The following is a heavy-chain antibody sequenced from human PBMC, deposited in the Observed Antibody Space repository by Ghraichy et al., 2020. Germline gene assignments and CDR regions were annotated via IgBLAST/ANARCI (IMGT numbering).Heavy chain of an antibody. D-gene: IGHD3-22*01. CDR1: GFASTGYS. CDR2: MSYDGSDT. CDR3: AKDAARDYDSTIYLDS. V-gene: IGHV3-30*18. Sequence: SLNISCVASGFASTGYSMYWVRQAPGKGLEWLAIMSYDGSDTYYADSVKGRFTISRDNYKNTVFLQMNSLRVEDTAVYYCAKDAARDYDSTIYLDSWGQGTTVTVSS. J-gene: IGHJ4*02.